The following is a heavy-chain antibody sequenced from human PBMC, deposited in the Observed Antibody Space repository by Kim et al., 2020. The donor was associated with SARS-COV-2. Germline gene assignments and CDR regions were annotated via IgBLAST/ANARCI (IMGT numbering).Heavy chain of an antibody. CDR3: AKDVVYYYDSSGYPDY. Sequence: VKGRFTISRDNSKNTLYLQLNGLRAEDTAVYYCAKDVVYYYDSSGYPDYWGQGTLVTVSS. J-gene: IGHJ4*02. D-gene: IGHD3-22*01. V-gene: IGHV3-30*02.